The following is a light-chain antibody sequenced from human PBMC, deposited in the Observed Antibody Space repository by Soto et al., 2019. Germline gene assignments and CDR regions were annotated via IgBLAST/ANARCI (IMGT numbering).Light chain of an antibody. CDR2: KAS. V-gene: IGKV1-5*03. Sequence: DIQMTQSPSTLSGSVGDRVTITCRASQTIRIWLAWYQQKPGKAPKLLIYKASTLKSGVPSRFSGSGSGTEFTLTISSLQPDDCATYYCQHYNSYSEAFGQGTKVELK. CDR1: QTIRIW. J-gene: IGKJ1*01. CDR3: QHYNSYSEA.